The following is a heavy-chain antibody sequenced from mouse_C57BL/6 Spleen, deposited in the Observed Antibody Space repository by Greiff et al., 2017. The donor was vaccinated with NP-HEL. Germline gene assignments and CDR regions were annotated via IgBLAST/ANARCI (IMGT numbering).Heavy chain of an antibody. CDR1: GFTFSSYA. D-gene: IGHD2-4*01. Sequence: EVMLVESGGGLVKPGGSLKLSCAASGFTFSSYAMSWVRQTPEKRLEWVATISDGGSYTYYPDNVKGRFTISRDNAKNNLYLQMSHLKSEDTAMYYCARDSLYYDYVWFAYWGQGTLVTVSA. J-gene: IGHJ3*01. CDR2: ISDGGSYT. CDR3: ARDSLYYDYVWFAY. V-gene: IGHV5-4*01.